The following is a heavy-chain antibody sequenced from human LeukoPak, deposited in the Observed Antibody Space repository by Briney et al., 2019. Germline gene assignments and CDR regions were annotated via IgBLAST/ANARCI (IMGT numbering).Heavy chain of an antibody. CDR3: AREPHIVVGPAARGYFDY. V-gene: IGHV1-18*01. J-gene: IGHJ4*02. D-gene: IGHD2-2*01. Sequence: SSVKVSCKASGYTFTSYGISWVRQAPGQGLEWMGWISAYNGNTNYAQKLQGRVTMTTDTSTSTAYMELRSLRSDDTAVYCCAREPHIVVGPAARGYFDYWGQGTLVNVSS. CDR1: GYTFTSYG. CDR2: ISAYNGNT.